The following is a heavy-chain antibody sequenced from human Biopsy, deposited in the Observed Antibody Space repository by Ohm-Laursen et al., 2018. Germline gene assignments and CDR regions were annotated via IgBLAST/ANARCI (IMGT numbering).Heavy chain of an antibody. V-gene: IGHV3-21*01. J-gene: IGHJ6*02. CDR2: LSSSSSFI. Sequence: SLRLSCSASGFDFSTYPMNWVRLAPGKGLEWVSSLSSSSSFIYYADSVKGRFTISRHNAKNSLFLQMDSLRAEDTAVYYWARQKGFYGDPYYYGMDVWGQGTTVTVSS. D-gene: IGHD4-17*01. CDR1: GFDFSTYP. CDR3: ARQKGFYGDPYYYGMDV.